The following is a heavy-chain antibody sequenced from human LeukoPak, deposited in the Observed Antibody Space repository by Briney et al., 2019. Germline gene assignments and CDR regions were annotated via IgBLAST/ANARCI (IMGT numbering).Heavy chain of an antibody. Sequence: SDTLSLTCTVSGDSISGYYWSWIRQPPGKGLEWIGYIHYSGSSNYSPSLKRRLTMSVDTSKNQLSLKLSSVTAADTAVYYCARIGGIDVWGQGTLVTVSS. CDR1: GDSISGYY. CDR3: ARIGGIDV. D-gene: IGHD3-16*01. CDR2: IHYSGSS. V-gene: IGHV4-59*07. J-gene: IGHJ5*02.